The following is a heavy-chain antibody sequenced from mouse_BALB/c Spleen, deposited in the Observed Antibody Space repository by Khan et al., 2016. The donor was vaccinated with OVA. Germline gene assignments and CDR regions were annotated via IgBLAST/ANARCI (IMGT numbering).Heavy chain of an antibody. Sequence: QVQLQQPGAELVKPGASVKLSCKASGYTFTSYYIYWVKQRPGQGLEWIGGINPSNGGTYFNEKFESKATLTVDQSSSTAFMQVSSLTSEDSAVYYCTRSGWAAFAYWGQGTLVTVSA. V-gene: IGHV1S81*02. D-gene: IGHD1-1*02. CDR1: GYTFTSYY. CDR2: INPSNGGT. J-gene: IGHJ3*01. CDR3: TRSGWAAFAY.